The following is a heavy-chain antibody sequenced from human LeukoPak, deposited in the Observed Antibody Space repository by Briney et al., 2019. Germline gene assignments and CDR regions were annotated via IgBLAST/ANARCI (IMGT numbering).Heavy chain of an antibody. CDR1: GSSISSGYY. V-gene: IGHV4-38-2*01. CDR3: ARLGAPYSSSWSFFDY. J-gene: IGHJ4*02. CDR2: IYHSGST. D-gene: IGHD6-13*01. Sequence: SETLSLTCAVSGSSISSGYYWGWIRQPPGKGLEWIGTIYHSGSTYYSPSLKSRVTISVDTSKNQFSLKLSSVTAADAALYYCARLGAPYSSSWSFFDYWGQGTLVTVSS.